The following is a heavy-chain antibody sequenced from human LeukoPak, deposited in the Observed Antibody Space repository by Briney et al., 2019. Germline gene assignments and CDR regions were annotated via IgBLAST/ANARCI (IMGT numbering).Heavy chain of an antibody. CDR2: IWYDGSNK. Sequence: QAGRSLRLSCAASGFTFSSYGMHWVRQAPGKGLEWVAVIWYDGSNKYYADSVKGRFTISRDNSKNTLYLQMNSLRAEDTAVYYCARDSDSLWSNWGQRTLVTVSS. CDR1: GFTFSSYG. D-gene: IGHD2-15*01. J-gene: IGHJ4*02. CDR3: ARDSDSLWSN. V-gene: IGHV3-33*01.